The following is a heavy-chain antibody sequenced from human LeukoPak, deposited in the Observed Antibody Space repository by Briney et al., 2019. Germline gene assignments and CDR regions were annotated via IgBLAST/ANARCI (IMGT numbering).Heavy chain of an antibody. CDR3: ARHPAAAGLRYAYYFDY. D-gene: IGHD6-13*01. Sequence: SETLSLTCTVSGDSISSYYWSWIRQPPGKGLEWIGYIYTSGSTNYNPSLKSRVTISVDTSKNQFSLKLSSVTAADTAVYYCARHPAAAGLRYAYYFDYWGQGTLVTVSS. J-gene: IGHJ4*02. CDR2: IYTSGST. V-gene: IGHV4-4*09. CDR1: GDSISSYY.